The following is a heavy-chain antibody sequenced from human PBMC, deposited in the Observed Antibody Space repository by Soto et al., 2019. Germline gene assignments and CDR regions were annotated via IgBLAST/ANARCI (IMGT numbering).Heavy chain of an antibody. J-gene: IGHJ3*02. CDR1: GYTFSSYA. Sequence: QVQLVQSGAEVKKPGASVKVSCKASGYTFSSYAMHWVRQAPGQKLEWMGWINAGYGNAKYSQNFQGRVTLTRDTSASTAYMEMSSLRSEDTAVYYCARLGYREAFEIWGQGTMVIVSS. CDR3: ARLGYREAFEI. V-gene: IGHV1-3*01. D-gene: IGHD5-18*01. CDR2: INAGYGNA.